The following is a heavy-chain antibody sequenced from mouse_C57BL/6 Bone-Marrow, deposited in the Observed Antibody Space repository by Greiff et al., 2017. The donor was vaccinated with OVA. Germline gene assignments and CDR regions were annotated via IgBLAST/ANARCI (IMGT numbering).Heavy chain of an antibody. J-gene: IGHJ1*03. D-gene: IGHD1-1*01. Sequence: QVQLQQPGAELVKPGASVKLSCKASGYTFTSYWMHWVKQRPGQGLEWIGMIHPNSGSTNYNEKFKSKATLTVDKSSSTAYMQLSSLTSEDSAVYYGARYYYGSSSYWYFDVWGTGTTVTVSS. V-gene: IGHV1-64*01. CDR1: GYTFTSYW. CDR3: ARYYYGSSSYWYFDV. CDR2: IHPNSGST.